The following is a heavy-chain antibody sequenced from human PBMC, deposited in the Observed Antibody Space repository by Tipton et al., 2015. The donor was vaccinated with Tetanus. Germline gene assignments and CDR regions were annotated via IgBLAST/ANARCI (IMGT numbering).Heavy chain of an antibody. CDR1: GYTFTSYY. Sequence: QVQLVQSGAEVKKPGASVKVSCKASGYTFTSYYMHWVRQAPGQGLEWMGIINPSGGSTSYAQKFQGRVTMTRDTSTSTVYMELSSLRSEDTAVYYCARVERFLEWLPSYYYYGMDVWGQGTTVTVSS. CDR3: ARVERFLEWLPSYYYYGMDV. V-gene: IGHV1-46*01. D-gene: IGHD3-3*01. CDR2: INPSGGST. J-gene: IGHJ6*02.